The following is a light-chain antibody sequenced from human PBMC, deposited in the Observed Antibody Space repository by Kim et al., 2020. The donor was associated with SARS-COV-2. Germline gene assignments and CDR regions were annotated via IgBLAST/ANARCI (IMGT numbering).Light chain of an antibody. CDR3: LLYYGGAQRV. Sequence: GETVTPTCSSSTGAVTSGYQPNWFPQKPGQAPRALIYSTSNKPSWTPARFSGSLLGGKAALTLSGVQPEDEAEYYCLLYYGGAQRVFGGGTQLTVL. CDR2: STS. V-gene: IGLV7-43*01. CDR1: TGAVTSGYQ. J-gene: IGLJ3*02.